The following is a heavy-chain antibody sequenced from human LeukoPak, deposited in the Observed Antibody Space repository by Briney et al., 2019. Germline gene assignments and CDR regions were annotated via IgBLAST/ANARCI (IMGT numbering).Heavy chain of an antibody. CDR2: ISWNSGSI. D-gene: IGHD5-18*01. CDR3: AKDSSRVTGSSFDY. Sequence: PGRSLRLSCAASGFTFYDYAMHWVRQAPGKGLEWGSGISWNSGSIVYADSVKGRFTISRDNAKNSLYLQMNSLRAEDMALYYCAKDSSRVTGSSFDYWGQGTLVTVSS. V-gene: IGHV3-9*03. CDR1: GFTFYDYA. J-gene: IGHJ4*02.